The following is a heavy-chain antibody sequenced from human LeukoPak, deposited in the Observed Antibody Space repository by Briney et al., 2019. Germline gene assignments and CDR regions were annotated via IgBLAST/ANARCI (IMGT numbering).Heavy chain of an antibody. CDR3: ARAQAIAVAGGGHFDY. D-gene: IGHD6-19*01. CDR1: GGTFSSYA. V-gene: IGHV1-69*13. Sequence: GASVKVSCKASGGTFSSYAISWVRQAPGQGLEWMGGIIPIFGTANYAQKFQGRVTITADESTSTAYMELGSLRSEDTAVYYCARAQAIAVAGGGHFDYWGPGTLVTVSS. CDR2: IIPIFGTA. J-gene: IGHJ4*02.